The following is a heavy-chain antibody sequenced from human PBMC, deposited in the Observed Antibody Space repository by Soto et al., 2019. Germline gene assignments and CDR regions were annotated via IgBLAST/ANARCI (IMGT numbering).Heavy chain of an antibody. D-gene: IGHD3-16*01. Sequence: PSETLSLTCGVSGASISSSNWWAWVRQSPGKGLEWIGEIYHSGSTTYNPSLKSRVTISVDKSKSQFSLNLASVTAADTAVYYCAMRFDGVGNFAYWGQGTPVTVSS. J-gene: IGHJ4*02. CDR1: GASISSSNW. V-gene: IGHV4-4*02. CDR2: IYHSGST. CDR3: AMRFDGVGNFAY.